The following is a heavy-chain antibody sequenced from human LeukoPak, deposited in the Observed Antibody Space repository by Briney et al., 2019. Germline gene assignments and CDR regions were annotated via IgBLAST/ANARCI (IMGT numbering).Heavy chain of an antibody. CDR2: ISYDGSNK. CDR1: GFTFSSYG. Sequence: PGGSLRLSCAASGFTFSSYGMHWVRQAPGKGLEWVAVISYDGSNKYYADSVKGRFTISRDNSKNTLYLQMNSLRAEDTAVYYCAKDVSAAAGTDWFDPWGQGTLVTVSS. D-gene: IGHD6-13*01. CDR3: AKDVSAAAGTDWFDP. V-gene: IGHV3-30*18. J-gene: IGHJ5*02.